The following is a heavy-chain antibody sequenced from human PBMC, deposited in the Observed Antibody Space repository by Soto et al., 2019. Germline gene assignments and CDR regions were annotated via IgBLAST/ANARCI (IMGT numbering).Heavy chain of an antibody. D-gene: IGHD6-6*01. CDR3: AKDQIMYSSSTIFDY. CDR1: GFTFSSYA. CDR2: ISGSGGST. J-gene: IGHJ4*02. Sequence: GGSLRLSCAASGFTFSSYAMSWVRQAPGKGLEWVSAISGSGGSTYYADSVKGRFTISRDNSKNTLYLQMNSLRAEDTAVYYCAKDQIMYSSSTIFDYWGQGTLVTVSS. V-gene: IGHV3-23*01.